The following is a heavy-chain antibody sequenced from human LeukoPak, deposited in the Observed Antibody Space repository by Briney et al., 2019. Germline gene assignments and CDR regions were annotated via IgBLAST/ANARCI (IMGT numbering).Heavy chain of an antibody. J-gene: IGHJ4*02. CDR1: GFTFSRYV. CDR3: ARVGVSSSWYAALGYYFDY. D-gene: IGHD6-13*01. CDR2: ISTSRSYI. V-gene: IGHV3-21*01. Sequence: PGGSLRLSCAASGFTFSRYVLHWVRQAPGKGLEWVSSISTSRSYIYYADSVKGRFTISRDNAKNSLYLQMNSLRAEDTAVYYCARVGVSSSWYAALGYYFDYWGQGTLVTVSS.